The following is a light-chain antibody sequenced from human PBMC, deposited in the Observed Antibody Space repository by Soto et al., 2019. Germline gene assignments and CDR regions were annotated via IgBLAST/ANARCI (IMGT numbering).Light chain of an antibody. Sequence: AIQMTQSPSSLSASLGDSVAITCRASQDIKNDLVWYRHRPGPAPKLLISAATALQSGVPLRVSGSGSGTDFTLTIRNLQPEDSATYYCLQDYRHPPTFGQGTRLEL. CDR1: QDIKND. CDR3: LQDYRHPPT. J-gene: IGKJ2*01. CDR2: AAT. V-gene: IGKV1-6*01.